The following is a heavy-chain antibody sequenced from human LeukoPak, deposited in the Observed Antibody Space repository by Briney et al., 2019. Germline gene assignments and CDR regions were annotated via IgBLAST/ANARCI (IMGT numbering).Heavy chain of an antibody. J-gene: IGHJ4*02. CDR2: IYYSGST. V-gene: IGHV4-59*01. Sequence: SETLSLTCTVSGDSISSSFWNWIRQPPGQRLEWIGNIYYSGSTNYNPALKSRVTFSVDTTKNQVSLKLSSATAADTAVYYCARGALGAHPVDYWGQGTPVIVSS. CDR3: ARGALGAHPVDY. CDR1: GDSISSSF. D-gene: IGHD1-26*01.